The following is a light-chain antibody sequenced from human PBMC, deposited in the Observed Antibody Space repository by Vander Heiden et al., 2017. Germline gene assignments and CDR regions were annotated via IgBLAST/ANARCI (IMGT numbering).Light chain of an antibody. Sequence: IEMTQSPSALSATVGDRVTITCRASQDIRNDLGWYQQKTGKAPKRLIYSASNLQSGVPSRFSGSGSGTEFTLTISSLQAEDCATYYCLQHNLYPLTFGQGTKVEIK. V-gene: IGKV1-17*01. CDR2: SAS. J-gene: IGKJ1*01. CDR3: LQHNLYPLT. CDR1: QDIRND.